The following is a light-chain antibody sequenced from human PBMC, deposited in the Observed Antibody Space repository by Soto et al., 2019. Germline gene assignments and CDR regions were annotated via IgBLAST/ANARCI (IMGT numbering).Light chain of an antibody. CDR1: SNDVGGYNY. CDR3: RTLAGRNFFI. CDR2: DLN. V-gene: IGLV2-8*01. Sequence: QSVLTQPPSASGSPGQSVTILCTGTSNDVGGYNYVSWYHQHPGKAPKLMIYDLNKRPSGVPDRFSCSKSRNTSSLTVHGFPAEEGPDHPCRTLAGRNFFIFGTGPKLTGL. J-gene: IGLJ1*01.